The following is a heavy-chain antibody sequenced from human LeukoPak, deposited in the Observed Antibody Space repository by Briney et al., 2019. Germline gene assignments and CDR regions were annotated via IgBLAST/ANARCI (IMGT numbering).Heavy chain of an antibody. CDR1: GYTFTSYY. J-gene: IGHJ6*02. CDR3: ARLQLERFDYYGMDV. V-gene: IGHV1-46*01. CDR2: INPSGGST. Sequence: ASVKVSCKASGYTFTSYYMHWVRQAPGQGLEWMVIINPSGGSTSYAQKFQGRVTMTTDTSTSTAYMELRSLRSDDTAVYYCARLQLERFDYYGMDVWGQGTTVTVSS. D-gene: IGHD1-1*01.